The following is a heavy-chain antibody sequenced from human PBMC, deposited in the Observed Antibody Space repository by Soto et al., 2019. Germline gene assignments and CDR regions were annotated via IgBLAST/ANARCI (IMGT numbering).Heavy chain of an antibody. CDR3: ARDGNTIFGVVMKHNSNYFDY. CDR1: GFTFSSYA. Sequence: SLRLSCAASGFTFSSYAMHWVRQAPGKGLEWVAVISYDGSNKYYADSVKGRFTISRDNSKNTLYLQMNSLRAEDTAVYYCARDGNTIFGVVMKHNSNYFDYWGQGTLVTVSS. D-gene: IGHD3-3*01. CDR2: ISYDGSNK. V-gene: IGHV3-30-3*01. J-gene: IGHJ4*02.